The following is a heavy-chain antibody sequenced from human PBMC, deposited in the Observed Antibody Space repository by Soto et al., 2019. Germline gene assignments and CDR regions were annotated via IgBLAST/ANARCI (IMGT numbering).Heavy chain of an antibody. Sequence: QVQLVESGGGVFQPGTSLRLSCAASGFTFRQYGMHWVRQAPGKGLDWVAVIFYDGTEKYYADSVKGRFTISRDNPGNIVYLQMNSLRAEDTAVYYCVRGWGSLIHLSCLDIWGQGTTVVVSS. CDR3: VRGWGSLIHLSCLDI. D-gene: IGHD3-16*01. J-gene: IGHJ3*02. CDR2: IFYDGTEK. V-gene: IGHV3-33*01. CDR1: GFTFRQYG.